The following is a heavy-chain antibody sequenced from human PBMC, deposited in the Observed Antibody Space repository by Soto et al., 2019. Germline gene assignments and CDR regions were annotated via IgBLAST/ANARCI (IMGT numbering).Heavy chain of an antibody. D-gene: IGHD4-17*01. CDR1: GGTFSSYT. CDR2: IIPILGIA. CDR3: ARTPYGDTARQYYYGMDV. V-gene: IGHV1-69*02. Sequence: QVQLVQSGAEVKKPGSSVKVSCKASGGTFSSYTISWVRQAPGQGLEWMGRIIPILGIANYAQKSQGRVTITADKSTSKAYMELSSLRSEDTAVYYCARTPYGDTARQYYYGMDVWGQGTTVTVSS. J-gene: IGHJ6*02.